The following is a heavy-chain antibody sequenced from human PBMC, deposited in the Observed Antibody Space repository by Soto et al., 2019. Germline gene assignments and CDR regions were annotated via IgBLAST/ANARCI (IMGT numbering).Heavy chain of an antibody. Sequence: ASVKVSCKASGYTFTSYGISWVRQAPGQGLEWMGWISAYNGNTNYAQKLQGRVTMTTDTSTSTAYMELRSLRSDDTAVYYCARERAPYYYDSSGYPAPHYWGQGTLVTVSS. D-gene: IGHD3-22*01. CDR1: GYTFTSYG. V-gene: IGHV1-18*04. CDR2: ISAYNGNT. CDR3: ARERAPYYYDSSGYPAPHY. J-gene: IGHJ4*02.